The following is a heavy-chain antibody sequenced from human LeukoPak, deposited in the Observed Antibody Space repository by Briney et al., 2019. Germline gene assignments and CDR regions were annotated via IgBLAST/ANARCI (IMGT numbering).Heavy chain of an antibody. D-gene: IGHD1-1*01. Sequence: QTGGSLRLSCAASEFTFSKFPMGRVRQAPGRGLEWGSEISASGDVTFHADSVRGRFTISRDNSKSTLFLQMNDLRVEDTAKFYCAKSLFTSATGTGRAFHIWGQGTMVSVSS. J-gene: IGHJ3*02. CDR2: ISASGDVT. V-gene: IGHV3-23*01. CDR3: AKSLFTSATGTGRAFHI. CDR1: EFTFSKFP.